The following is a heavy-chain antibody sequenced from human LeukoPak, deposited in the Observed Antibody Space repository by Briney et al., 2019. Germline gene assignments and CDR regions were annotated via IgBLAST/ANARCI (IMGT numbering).Heavy chain of an antibody. J-gene: IGHJ5*02. CDR1: GYTFTSYA. CDR3: ARLLRHGSYYGNWFDP. D-gene: IGHD1-26*01. Sequence: GASVKVSCKASGYTFTSYAMNWVRQAPGQGLEWMGWINTNTGNLTYAQGFTGRFVFSLDTSVSTAYLQISSLKAEDTAVYYCARLLRHGSYYGNWFDPWGQGTLVTVSS. V-gene: IGHV7-4-1*02. CDR2: INTNTGNL.